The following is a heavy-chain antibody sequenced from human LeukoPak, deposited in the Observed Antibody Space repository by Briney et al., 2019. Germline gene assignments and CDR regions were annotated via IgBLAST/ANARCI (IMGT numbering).Heavy chain of an antibody. D-gene: IGHD1-26*01. CDR3: ARTSGSFLLFDY. J-gene: IGHJ4*02. Sequence: PSETLSLTCTVSGGSISSGGYYWSWIRQPPGKGLEWIGYIYYSGSTSYNPSLKSRVTISVDTSKNQFSLKLSSVTAADTAVYYCARTSGSFLLFDYWGQGTLVTVSS. CDR1: GGSISSGGYY. V-gene: IGHV4-61*08. CDR2: IYYSGST.